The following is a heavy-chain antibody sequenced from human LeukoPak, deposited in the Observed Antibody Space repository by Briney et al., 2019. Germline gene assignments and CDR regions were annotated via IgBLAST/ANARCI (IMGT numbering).Heavy chain of an antibody. J-gene: IGHJ6*03. CDR1: GGSFSGYY. D-gene: IGHD2-2*01. Sequence: PSETLSLTCAVYGGSFSGYYWSWIRQPPGKGLEWIGEINHSGSTNYNPSLKSRVTISVDKSKNQFSLKLSSVTAADTAVYYCARVLGDIVVVPAALQNYYYYYMDVWGKGTTVTVSS. V-gene: IGHV4-34*01. CDR2: INHSGST. CDR3: ARVLGDIVVVPAALQNYYYYYMDV.